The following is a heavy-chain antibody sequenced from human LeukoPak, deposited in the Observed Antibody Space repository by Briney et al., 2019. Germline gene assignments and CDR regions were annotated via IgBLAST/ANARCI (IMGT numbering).Heavy chain of an antibody. V-gene: IGHV1-8*01. D-gene: IGHD4-23*01. J-gene: IGHJ5*02. CDR3: GRPKNSANWFDP. Sequence: ASVKVSCKASGYTFTSYDINWVRQATGQGLEWMGWMNPNSGNTGYAQKFQGRVTMTRNTSISTAYMELSSLRSEDTAVYYCGRPKNSANWFDPWGQGTLVTVSS. CDR2: MNPNSGNT. CDR1: GYTFTSYD.